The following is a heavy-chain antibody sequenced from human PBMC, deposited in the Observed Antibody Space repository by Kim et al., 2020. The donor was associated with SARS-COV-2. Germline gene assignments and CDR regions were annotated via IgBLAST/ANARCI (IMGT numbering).Heavy chain of an antibody. D-gene: IGHD6-13*01. J-gene: IGHJ6*02. CDR3: AKDRYSSSWYSGPYYYGMDV. CDR1: GFTFSSYA. V-gene: IGHV3-23*01. Sequence: GGSLRLSCAASGFTFSSYAMSWVRQAPGKGLEWVSAISGSGGSTYYADSVKGRFTISRDNSKNTLYLQMNSLRAEDTAVYYCAKDRYSSSWYSGPYYYGMDVWGQGTTVTVSS. CDR2: ISGSGGST.